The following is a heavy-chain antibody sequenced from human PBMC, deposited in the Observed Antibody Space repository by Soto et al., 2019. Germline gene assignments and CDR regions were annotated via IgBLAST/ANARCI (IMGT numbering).Heavy chain of an antibody. CDR1: GGTFNTYP. Sequence: QVQLVQSGAEVKKPGSSVKVSCKASGGTFNTYPINWVRQAPGQGLEWMGGIIPMFGTTNYAQKFQGRVTITADESTSTAYMELSSLRSEDTAMYYCARQFTDGDYQYWGQGTLVTVSS. V-gene: IGHV1-69*01. D-gene: IGHD4-17*01. CDR3: ARQFTDGDYQY. CDR2: IIPMFGTT. J-gene: IGHJ4*02.